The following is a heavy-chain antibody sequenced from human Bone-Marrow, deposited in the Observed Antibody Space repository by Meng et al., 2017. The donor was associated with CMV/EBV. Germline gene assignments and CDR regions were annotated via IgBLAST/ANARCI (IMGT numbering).Heavy chain of an antibody. CDR1: GYTFTSYG. J-gene: IGHJ3*02. D-gene: IGHD6-13*01. Sequence: ASVKVSCKASGYTFTSYGISWVRQAPGQGLEWMGWISAYNGNTNYAQKLQGRVTMTTDTSTSTAYMELRSLRSDDTAVYYCARDVRWLSSWDAFDIWGQGTMATVPS. V-gene: IGHV1-18*01. CDR2: ISAYNGNT. CDR3: ARDVRWLSSWDAFDI.